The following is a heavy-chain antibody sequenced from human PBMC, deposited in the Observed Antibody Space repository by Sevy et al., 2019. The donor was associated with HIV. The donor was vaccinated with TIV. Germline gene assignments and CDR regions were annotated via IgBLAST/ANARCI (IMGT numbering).Heavy chain of an antibody. CDR1: GFTFSSYS. D-gene: IGHD2-2*01. CDR3: SRLVILGWFDS. J-gene: IGHJ5*01. Sequence: GGYLRLSCAASGFTFSSYSMNWVRQAPGKGLGWVSSISSSGSNIYYADSVMSRFIVSRDNAKNSLYLQMNSLRGEDTALYYCSRLVILGWFDSWGQGTLVIVSS. V-gene: IGHV3-21*01. CDR2: ISSSGSNI.